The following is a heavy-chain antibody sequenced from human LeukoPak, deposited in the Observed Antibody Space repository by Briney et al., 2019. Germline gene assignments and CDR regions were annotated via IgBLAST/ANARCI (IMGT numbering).Heavy chain of an antibody. Sequence: SETLSLTCTVSGGSISSYYWSWIRQHPGKGLEWIGYIYYSGSTYYNPSLKSRVTISVDTSKNQFSLKLSSVTAADTAVYYCARVRIAAAGTYFDYWGQGTLVTVSS. D-gene: IGHD6-13*01. V-gene: IGHV4-59*06. J-gene: IGHJ4*02. CDR1: GGSISSYY. CDR3: ARVRIAAAGTYFDY. CDR2: IYYSGST.